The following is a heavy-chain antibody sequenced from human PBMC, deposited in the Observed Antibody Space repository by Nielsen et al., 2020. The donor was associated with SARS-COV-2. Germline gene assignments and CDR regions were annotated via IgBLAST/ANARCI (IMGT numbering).Heavy chain of an antibody. Sequence: GVLKISCAASGFTVSSNYMSWVRQAPGKGLEWVSVIYSGCSTYYADSVKGRFTISRDNSKNTLYLQMNSLRAEDTAVYYCARGGNDYGDYVGYYYYGMDVWGQGTTVTVSS. D-gene: IGHD4-17*01. J-gene: IGHJ6*02. V-gene: IGHV3-53*01. CDR1: GFTVSSNY. CDR3: ARGGNDYGDYVGYYYYGMDV. CDR2: IYSGCST.